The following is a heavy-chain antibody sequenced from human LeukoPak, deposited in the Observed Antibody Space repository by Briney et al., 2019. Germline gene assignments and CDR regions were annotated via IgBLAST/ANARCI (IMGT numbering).Heavy chain of an antibody. CDR1: GGSISSDGYY. Sequence: SETLSLTCTVSGGSISSDGYYWSWIRQPPGKGPEWIGHIQLTGGTHYNSSLKSRATISADRSKNQFSLKLNSVTAADTAVYYCARELFDYYDSSGYPRLDYWGQGTLVTVSS. J-gene: IGHJ4*02. V-gene: IGHV4-30-2*01. CDR3: ARELFDYYDSSGYPRLDY. D-gene: IGHD3-22*01. CDR2: IQLTGGT.